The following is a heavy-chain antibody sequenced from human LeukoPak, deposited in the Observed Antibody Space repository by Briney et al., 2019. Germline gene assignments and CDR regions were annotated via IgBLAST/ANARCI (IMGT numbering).Heavy chain of an antibody. CDR3: ARDLSGQWLPHGSY. CDR2: ISDNGGSI. CDR1: GFTFSSFG. Sequence: GGSLRLSCAASGFTFSSFGMTWVRQAPGKGLEWVSAISDNGGSIFYADSVKGRFTISRDNAKNSLYLQMNSLRAEDTAVYYCARDLSGQWLPHGSYWGQGTLVTVSS. V-gene: IGHV3-23*01. J-gene: IGHJ4*02. D-gene: IGHD5-12*01.